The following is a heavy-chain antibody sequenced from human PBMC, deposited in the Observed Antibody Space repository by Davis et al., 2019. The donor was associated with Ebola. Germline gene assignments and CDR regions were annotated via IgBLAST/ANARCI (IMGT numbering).Heavy chain of an antibody. CDR2: IWYDGSNK. D-gene: IGHD3-10*01. Sequence: PGGSLRLSCAASGFTFSSYGMHWVRQAPGKGLEWVAVIWYDGSNKYYADSVKGRFTISRDNSKNTLYLQMNSLRAEDTAVYYCARDSAVGGEWDPFDYWGQGTLVTVSS. CDR3: ARDSAVGGEWDPFDY. J-gene: IGHJ4*02. V-gene: IGHV3-33*01. CDR1: GFTFSSYG.